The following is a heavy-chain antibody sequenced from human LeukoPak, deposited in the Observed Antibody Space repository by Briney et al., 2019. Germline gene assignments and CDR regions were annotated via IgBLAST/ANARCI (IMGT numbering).Heavy chain of an antibody. CDR1: GFPFGDHA. D-gene: IGHD3-3*01. Sequence: GGSLRLSCAASGFPFGDHAMHWVRQAPGKGLEWVSLISGDGGDTYYADSVKGRFTISRDNSKNSLYLQMNSLRAEDSALYYCAKDEWFIYRADFILDYWGQGTLVTVSS. CDR3: AKDEWFIYRADFILDY. J-gene: IGHJ4*02. CDR2: ISGDGGDT. V-gene: IGHV3-43*02.